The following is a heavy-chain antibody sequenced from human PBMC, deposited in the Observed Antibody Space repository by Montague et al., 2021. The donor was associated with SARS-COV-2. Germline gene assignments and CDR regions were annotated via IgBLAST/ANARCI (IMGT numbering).Heavy chain of an antibody. J-gene: IGHJ6*02. Sequence: PALVKPTQTLTLTCTFSGFSLSTSGMCGSWIRQPPGKALEWLALVDWDDDKYYSTSLKTRLTISKDTSKNQVVLTMTNMDPVDTATYYCARINSDPLDYYYYGMDVWGQGTTVTVSS. D-gene: IGHD1-1*01. CDR1: GFSLSTSGMC. CDR2: VDWDDDK. V-gene: IGHV2-70*01. CDR3: ARINSDPLDYYYYGMDV.